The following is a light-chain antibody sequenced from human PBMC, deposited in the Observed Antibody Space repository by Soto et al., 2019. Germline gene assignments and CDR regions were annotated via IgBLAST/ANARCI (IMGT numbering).Light chain of an antibody. V-gene: IGKV1-39*01. J-gene: IGKJ1*01. CDR3: QKSYSTPRT. CDR1: QSISSY. CDR2: AAS. Sequence: DIPMTQSPSSLSASVGDRVTITCRASQSISSYLNWYQQKPGKAPKLLICAASSLQSGVPSRFSGGGCGTYFTLTSSSLQPEDFATYYCQKSYSTPRTFGHGTKVQIK.